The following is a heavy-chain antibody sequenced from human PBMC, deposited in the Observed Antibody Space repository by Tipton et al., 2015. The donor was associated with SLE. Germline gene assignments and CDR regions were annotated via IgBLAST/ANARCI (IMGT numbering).Heavy chain of an antibody. CDR1: GYSISSGFY. CDR2: IYHSGST. CDR3: ARGDGYNFDY. Sequence: LRLSCTVSGYSISSGFYWGWIRQPPGKGLEWIGNIYHSGSTFYNPSLKSRVTMSVDTSKNQLSLKLSSVTAADTAVYYCARGDGYNFDYWGQGTLVTVSS. V-gene: IGHV4-38-2*02. D-gene: IGHD5-24*01. J-gene: IGHJ4*02.